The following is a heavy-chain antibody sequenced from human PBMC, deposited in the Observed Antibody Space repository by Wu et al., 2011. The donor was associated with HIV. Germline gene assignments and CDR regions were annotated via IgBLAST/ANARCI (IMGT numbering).Heavy chain of an antibody. V-gene: IGHV1-18*01. J-gene: IGHJ4*02. D-gene: IGHD1-1*01. CDR2: ISPYNGDT. Sequence: QVQLVQSGPEVKKPGASVKVSCKASGYTFTTYGITWVRQAPGQGLEWMGWISPYNGDTNYAQNLQGRVTMTTDTSTSTAYMELRSLTSDDTAVYYCARGINWNYFDYWGQGTLVTVSS. CDR3: ARGINWNYFDY. CDR1: GYTFTTYG.